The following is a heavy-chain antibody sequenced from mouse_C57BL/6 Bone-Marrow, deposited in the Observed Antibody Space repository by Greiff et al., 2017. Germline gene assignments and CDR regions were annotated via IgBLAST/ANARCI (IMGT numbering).Heavy chain of an antibody. D-gene: IGHD1-1*01. CDR2: INPGSGGT. CDR3: ARSGYYYGSSPVYFDY. J-gene: IGHJ2*01. CDR1: GYAFTNYL. V-gene: IGHV1-54*01. Sequence: QVQLQQSGAELVRPGTSVKVSCKASGYAFTNYLIEWVKQRPGQGLEWIGVINPGSGGTNYNEKFKGKATLTADKSSSTAYMQLSSLTSEDSAVYFWARSGYYYGSSPVYFDYWGQGTTLTVSS.